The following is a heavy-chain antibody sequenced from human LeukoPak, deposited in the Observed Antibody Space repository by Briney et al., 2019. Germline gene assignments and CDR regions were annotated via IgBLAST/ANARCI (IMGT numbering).Heavy chain of an antibody. CDR3: ARDNMVRGVIPSWFDP. D-gene: IGHD3-10*01. J-gene: IGHJ5*02. Sequence: ASVKVSCKASGYTFTSYDINWVRQATGQGLEWMGWMNPNSGNTGYAQKFQGRVTMTRNTSISTAYMELRSLRSDDTAVYYCARDNMVRGVIPSWFDPWGQGTLVTVSS. CDR1: GYTFTSYD. V-gene: IGHV1-8*01. CDR2: MNPNSGNT.